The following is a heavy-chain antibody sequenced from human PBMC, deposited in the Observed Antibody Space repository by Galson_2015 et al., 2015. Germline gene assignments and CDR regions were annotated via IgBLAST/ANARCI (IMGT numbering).Heavy chain of an antibody. Sequence: CAISGDSVSSNSAAWNWIRQSPSRGLEWLGRTYYRSKWYNDYAVSVKSRITINPDTSKNQFSLQLNSVTPEDTAVYYCARRLRSGSEQSYYYYGMDVWGQGTTVTVSS. D-gene: IGHD5-12*01. J-gene: IGHJ6*02. CDR3: ARRLRSGSEQSYYYYGMDV. CDR1: GDSVSSNSAA. CDR2: TYYRSKWYN. V-gene: IGHV6-1*01.